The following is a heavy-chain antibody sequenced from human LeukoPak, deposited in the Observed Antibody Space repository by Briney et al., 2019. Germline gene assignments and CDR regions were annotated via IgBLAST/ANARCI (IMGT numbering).Heavy chain of an antibody. CDR3: ARHGAGSRVLIDY. J-gene: IGHJ4*02. Sequence: SETLSLTCTVSGGSISSNSYYWGWIRQPPGKGLEWIGSIYYSESTYYNPSLRSRVTISVDTSKNQFSLKLSSVTTADTAVYYCARHGAGSRVLIDYWGQGILVTVSS. V-gene: IGHV4-39*01. CDR2: IYYSEST. D-gene: IGHD2-2*01. CDR1: GGSISSNSYY.